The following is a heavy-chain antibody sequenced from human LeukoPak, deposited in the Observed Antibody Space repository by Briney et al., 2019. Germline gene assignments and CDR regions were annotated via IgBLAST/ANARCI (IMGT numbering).Heavy chain of an antibody. CDR1: GFTFSNYA. Sequence: GGSLRLSCAASGFTFSNYAMHWVRQAPGKGLECMAFISNDGSTIWYADSVEGRFTISRDNSKNTLSLQMNSLRAEDTAVYYCARDAHAFNMWGQGTMVTVSS. CDR2: ISNDGSTI. CDR3: ARDAHAFNM. V-gene: IGHV3-30-3*01. J-gene: IGHJ3*02.